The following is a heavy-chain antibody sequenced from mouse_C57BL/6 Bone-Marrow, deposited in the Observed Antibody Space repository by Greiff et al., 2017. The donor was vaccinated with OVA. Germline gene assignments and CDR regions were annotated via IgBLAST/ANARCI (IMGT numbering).Heavy chain of an antibody. CDR1: GFTFSDYG. CDR3: ARRDYLYAMDY. V-gene: IGHV5-15*01. J-gene: IGHJ4*01. Sequence: EVQGVESGGGLVQPGGSLKLSCAASGFTFSDYGMAWVRQAPRKGPEWVAFISNLAYSIYYADTVTGRFTISRENAKNTLYLEMSSLRSEDTAMYYCARRDYLYAMDYWGQGTSVTVSS. CDR2: ISNLAYSI. D-gene: IGHD5-5*01.